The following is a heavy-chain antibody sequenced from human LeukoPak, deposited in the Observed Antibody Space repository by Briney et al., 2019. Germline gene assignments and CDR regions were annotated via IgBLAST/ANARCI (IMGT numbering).Heavy chain of an antibody. D-gene: IGHD3-16*01. CDR1: GFIVSSNY. Sequence: GGSLRLSCAASGFIVSSNYMSWVRQAPAKGLEWVSIIYSGGNTYYADSVKGRFTISRDNSKNTLYLQMNSLRAEDTAVYYCARDRTYFDYWGQGTLVTVSS. CDR2: IYSGGNT. CDR3: ARDRTYFDY. V-gene: IGHV3-66*02. J-gene: IGHJ4*02.